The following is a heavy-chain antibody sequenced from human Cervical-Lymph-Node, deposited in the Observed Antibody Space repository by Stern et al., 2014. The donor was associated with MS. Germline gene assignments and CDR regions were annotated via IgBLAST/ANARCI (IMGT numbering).Heavy chain of an antibody. CDR3: ARPLPYAN. CDR1: GDIFSNYS. CDR2: INPNGGRT. D-gene: IGHD4-17*01. Sequence: QVQLGQSGAEVKKPGASVKLSCTASGDIFSNYSIHWVRQAPGQGLVWMGMINPNGGRTTYAQKFQGRVTMTRDTSTSTVYMELSSLRSEDTGFYYCARPLPYANWGQGTLVTVSS. V-gene: IGHV1-46*01. J-gene: IGHJ4*02.